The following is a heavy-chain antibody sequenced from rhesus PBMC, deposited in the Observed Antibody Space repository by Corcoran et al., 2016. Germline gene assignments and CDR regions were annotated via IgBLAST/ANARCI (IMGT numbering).Heavy chain of an antibody. V-gene: IGHV4-160*01. CDR2: IRSGGSP. Sequence: QVQLQQWGEGLVKPSETLSLTCAVYGGSVSGYWWGWIRQPPGKGLEWIGRIRSGGSPNYNPSLQSRVTISIDTSKNQFSLKLSSVTAADTAVYYCARTGIAAPFDYWGQGVLVTVSS. J-gene: IGHJ4*01. CDR1: GGSVSGYW. D-gene: IGHD6-31*01. CDR3: ARTGIAAPFDY.